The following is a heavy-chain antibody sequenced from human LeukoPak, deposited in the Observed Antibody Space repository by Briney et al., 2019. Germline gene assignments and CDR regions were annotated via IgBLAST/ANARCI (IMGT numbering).Heavy chain of an antibody. CDR1: GYTFTSYG. V-gene: IGHV1-18*01. D-gene: IGHD6-19*01. CDR3: ARPPYSSGWSDFDY. Sequence: ASVKVSCKASGYTFTSYGISWVRQAPGQGLEWMGWISAYNGNTNYAQKLQGRVTMTTDTSTSTAYMELRSLRSDDTAVYYCARPPYSSGWSDFDYWGQGTLVTVSS. J-gene: IGHJ4*02. CDR2: ISAYNGNT.